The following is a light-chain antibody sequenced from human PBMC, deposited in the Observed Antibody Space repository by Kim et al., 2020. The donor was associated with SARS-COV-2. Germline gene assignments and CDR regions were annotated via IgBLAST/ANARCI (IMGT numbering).Light chain of an antibody. CDR1: QIVDSSY. CDR3: QQYGDYRWT. Sequence: SPVERAPLSCRASQIVDSSYLAWDQQKPGQTPRLLIHGSSTRATGIPDRFSGSGSGTDFTLTISRLEPEDFAVYYCQQYGDYRWTFGQGTKVDI. J-gene: IGKJ1*01. CDR2: GSS. V-gene: IGKV3-20*01.